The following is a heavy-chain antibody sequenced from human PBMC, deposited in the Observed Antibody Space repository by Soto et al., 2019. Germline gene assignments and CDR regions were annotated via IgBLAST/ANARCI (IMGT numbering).Heavy chain of an antibody. V-gene: IGHV3-23*01. D-gene: IGHD2-15*01. Sequence: EVQLLESGGGLVQPGGSLRLSCAASGFTFSSYSMIWVRQAPGKGLEWVSAISRSSDNILYADSVKGRFTISRDNSKNTLYLQMNSVRAEDTAVYYCAHCSGGSCYSDGFDIWGQGTMVTVSS. CDR1: GFTFSSYS. J-gene: IGHJ3*02. CDR2: ISRSSDNI. CDR3: AHCSGGSCYSDGFDI.